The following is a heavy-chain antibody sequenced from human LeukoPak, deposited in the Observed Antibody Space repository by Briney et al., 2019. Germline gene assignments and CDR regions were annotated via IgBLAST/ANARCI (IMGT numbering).Heavy chain of an antibody. CDR2: ISGSGANT. Sequence: GGSLRLSCAASGFTFSSYAMSWVRQAPGKGLEWVSVISGSGANTYYADSVKGRFTISRDNSKNTLYLQMNSLRAEDTAVYYCAKDIFGGLYWYFDLWGRGTLVTVSS. D-gene: IGHD2-15*01. CDR3: AKDIFGGLYWYFDL. V-gene: IGHV3-23*01. CDR1: GFTFSSYA. J-gene: IGHJ2*01.